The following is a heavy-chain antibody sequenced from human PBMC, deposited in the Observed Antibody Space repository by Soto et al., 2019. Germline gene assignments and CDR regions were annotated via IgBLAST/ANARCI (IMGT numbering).Heavy chain of an antibody. CDR1: GYTFTGYY. D-gene: IGHD6-19*01. V-gene: IGHV1-2*04. CDR3: ARQCSGWSELTYYFED. CDR2: INPNSGGT. J-gene: IGHJ4*02. Sequence: ASVKVSCKAAGYTFTGYYMHWVRQAPGQGLEWMGWINPNSGGTNYAQKFQGWVTMTRDTSISTAYMELSRLRSDDTAVYYCARQCSGWSELTYYFEDRGQGTLVTVAS.